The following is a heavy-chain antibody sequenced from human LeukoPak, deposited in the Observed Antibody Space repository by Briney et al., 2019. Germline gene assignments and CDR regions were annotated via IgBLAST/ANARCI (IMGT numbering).Heavy chain of an antibody. J-gene: IGHJ4*02. Sequence: SGGSLRLSCAASGFIFSSYWMSWVRQTPGKGLEWVANIKQDGSEKYYVDSVKGRFTISRDNAKNSLYLRMNSLRAEDTAVYYCARIVPAACFDYWGQGTLVTVSS. D-gene: IGHD2-2*01. V-gene: IGHV3-7*01. CDR1: GFIFSSYW. CDR2: IKQDGSEK. CDR3: ARIVPAACFDY.